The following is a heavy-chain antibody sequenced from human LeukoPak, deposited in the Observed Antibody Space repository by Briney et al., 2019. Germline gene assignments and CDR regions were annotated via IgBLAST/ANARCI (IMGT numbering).Heavy chain of an antibody. CDR2: IRYDGSNK. CDR3: ARGCSSGWYDWFDP. Sequence: GGSLRLSCAASGFTFSSYGMHWVRQAPGKGLEWVAFIRYDGSNKYYADSVKGRFTISRDNSKNTLYLQMNSLRAEDTAVYYCARGCSSGWYDWFDPWGQGTLVTVSS. CDR1: GFTFSSYG. J-gene: IGHJ5*02. V-gene: IGHV3-30*02. D-gene: IGHD6-19*01.